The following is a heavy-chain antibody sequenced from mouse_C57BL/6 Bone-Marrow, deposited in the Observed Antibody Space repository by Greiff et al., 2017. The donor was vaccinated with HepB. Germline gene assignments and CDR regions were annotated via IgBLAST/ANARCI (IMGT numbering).Heavy chain of an antibody. Sequence: VQLQQSGAELVKPGASVKLSCTASGFNIKDYYMYWVKQRTEQGLVWIGRIDPEDGETKYAPKFQGQATITADTSSNTSYLQLSSLTSEDTAGYYCARGAGTYAMDYWGQGTSVTVSS. J-gene: IGHJ4*01. CDR1: GFNIKDYY. CDR3: ARGAGTYAMDY. D-gene: IGHD4-1*01. CDR2: IDPEDGET. V-gene: IGHV14-2*01.